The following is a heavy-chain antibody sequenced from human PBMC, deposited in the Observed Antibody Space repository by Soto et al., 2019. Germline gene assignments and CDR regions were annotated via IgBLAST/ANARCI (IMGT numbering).Heavy chain of an antibody. CDR3: ASSKYSSSRICFDY. Sequence: GGSLRLSCAASGFTFSSYAMHWVRQAPGKGLEWVAVISCDGSNKYYADSVKGRFTISRDNSKNTLYLQMNSLRAEDTAVYYCASSKYSSSRICFDYWGQGTLVTVSS. CDR1: GFTFSSYA. V-gene: IGHV3-30*04. J-gene: IGHJ4*02. D-gene: IGHD6-6*01. CDR2: ISCDGSNK.